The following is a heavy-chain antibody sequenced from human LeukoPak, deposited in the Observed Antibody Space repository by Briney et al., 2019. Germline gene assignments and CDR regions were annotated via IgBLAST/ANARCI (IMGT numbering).Heavy chain of an antibody. V-gene: IGHV4-59*01. Sequence: SETLSLTCTVSGGSISRYYWSWIRQPPGKGLEWIGYIYYSGSTNYNPSLTSRVTISVDTSKNQFSLKLSSVTAADTAVYYCARVDCSSTSCYPLDWGQGTLFTVSS. CDR2: IYYSGST. CDR3: ARVDCSSTSCYPLD. D-gene: IGHD2-2*01. J-gene: IGHJ4*02. CDR1: GGSISRYY.